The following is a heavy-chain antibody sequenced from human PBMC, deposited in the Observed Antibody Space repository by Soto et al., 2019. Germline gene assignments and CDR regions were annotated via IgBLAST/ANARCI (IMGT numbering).Heavy chain of an antibody. CDR1: GFDFSNSW. V-gene: IGHV3-74*01. Sequence: EVQLVESGGGLVQPGGSLRLSCAASGFDFSNSWIHWVRQGPGEGLVWVSHINSDGSGTTYADSVKGRLTISRDNAKNTVDLQTSSLRAEDTAVYYCAKDTAYAMDVWGQGTTVTVSS. J-gene: IGHJ6*02. CDR2: INSDGSGT. CDR3: AKDTAYAMDV. D-gene: IGHD2-15*01.